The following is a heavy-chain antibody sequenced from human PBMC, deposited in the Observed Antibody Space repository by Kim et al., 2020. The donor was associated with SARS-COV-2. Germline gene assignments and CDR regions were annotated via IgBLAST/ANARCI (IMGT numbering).Heavy chain of an antibody. CDR3: ARGDSSGWEFYFDS. D-gene: IGHD6-19*01. V-gene: IGHV3-74*01. J-gene: IGHJ4*02. Sequence: YADSVKGRFTSSRDNARNTVYLQMNSLRGEDTAVYYCARGDSSGWEFYFDSWGQGSLVTVSS.